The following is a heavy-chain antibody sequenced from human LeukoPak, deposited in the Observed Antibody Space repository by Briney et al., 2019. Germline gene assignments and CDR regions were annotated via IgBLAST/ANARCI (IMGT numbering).Heavy chain of an antibody. V-gene: IGHV4-34*12. J-gene: IGHJ4*02. CDR2: IFYSGST. CDR1: GGSFNDYY. D-gene: IGHD3-10*01. Sequence: SETLSLTCAVYGGSFNDYYWNWIRQPPGKGLEWIGSIFYSGSTYYNPSLESRVTISVDTSKNQFSLKLSSVTAADTAIYYCAKHYMGSSYNRGLDYWGQGTLVTVSS. CDR3: AKHYMGSSYNRGLDY.